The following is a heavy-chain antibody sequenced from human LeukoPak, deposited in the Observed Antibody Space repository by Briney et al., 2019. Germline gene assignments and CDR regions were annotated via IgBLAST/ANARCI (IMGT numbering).Heavy chain of an antibody. Sequence: GESLKISCKGSGYSFTSCWIGCVRQMPGKGLEWMGIIYPGDSDTRYSPSFQGQVTISADKSISTAYLQWSSLKASDTAMYYCARRYCSSTSCYIPKNNWFDPWGQGTLVTVSS. D-gene: IGHD2-2*02. V-gene: IGHV5-51*01. J-gene: IGHJ5*02. CDR3: ARRYCSSTSCYIPKNNWFDP. CDR1: GYSFTSCW. CDR2: IYPGDSDT.